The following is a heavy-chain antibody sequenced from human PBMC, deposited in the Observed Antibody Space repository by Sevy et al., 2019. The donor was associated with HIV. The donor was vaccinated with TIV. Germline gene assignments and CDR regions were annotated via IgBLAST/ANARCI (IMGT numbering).Heavy chain of an antibody. Sequence: GGSLRLSCAASGFIFSDYYMSWIRQAPGKGLEWVSYISGSGNTIYYTDSGKGRFTISRDNAKDSLYLQMNSLRAEDTAVYYCARAGGSWALRYWGQESLVTVSS. V-gene: IGHV3-11*01. J-gene: IGHJ4*02. CDR3: ARAGGSWALRY. CDR1: GFIFSDYY. CDR2: ISGSGNTI. D-gene: IGHD1-26*01.